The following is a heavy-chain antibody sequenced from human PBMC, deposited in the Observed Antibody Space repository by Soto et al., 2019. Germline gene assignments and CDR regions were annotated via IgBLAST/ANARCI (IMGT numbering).Heavy chain of an antibody. CDR3: ARGPGVVIAGAVLGWFDP. V-gene: IGHV1-2*02. D-gene: IGHD6-13*01. Sequence: GTPVEVRSTACGESFTVYYIHCVRQATGHGLEWMGWINPNSGGTNYAQKFQGRVTMTRDTSISTAYMELSRLRSDDTAVYYCARGPGVVIAGAVLGWFDPWGPGTRVT. CDR1: GESFTVYY. CDR2: INPNSGGT. J-gene: IGHJ5*02.